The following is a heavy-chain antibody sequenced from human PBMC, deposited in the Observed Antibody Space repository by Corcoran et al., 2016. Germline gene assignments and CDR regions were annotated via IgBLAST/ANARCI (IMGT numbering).Heavy chain of an antibody. Sequence: QVQLVESGGGVVQPGRSLRLSCAASGFTFSSYGMHWVRQAPGKGLEWVAVISYDGSNKYYADSVKGRFTISRDNSKNTLYLQMNSLRAEDTAVYYCAKERVAAAGPFDYWGQGTLVTVSS. CDR3: AKERVAAAGPFDY. V-gene: IGHV3-30*18. CDR2: ISYDGSNK. D-gene: IGHD6-13*01. J-gene: IGHJ4*02. CDR1: GFTFSSYG.